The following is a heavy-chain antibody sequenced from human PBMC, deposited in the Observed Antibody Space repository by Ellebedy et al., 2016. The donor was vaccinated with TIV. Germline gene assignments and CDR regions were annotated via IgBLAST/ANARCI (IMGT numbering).Heavy chain of an antibody. D-gene: IGHD4-17*01. CDR1: GDSISSSSYF. CDR3: ARPLRSTVTTSIYFEY. CDR2: IYYSGST. V-gene: IGHV4-39*07. Sequence: SETLSLXXSVSGDSISSSSYFWGWIRQPPGKGLDWIGIIYYSGSTYYNPSLNSRVTISIDTSKNQFSLNLSSVTAADTAVYYCARPLRSTVTTSIYFEYWGQGTLVTVSS. J-gene: IGHJ4*02.